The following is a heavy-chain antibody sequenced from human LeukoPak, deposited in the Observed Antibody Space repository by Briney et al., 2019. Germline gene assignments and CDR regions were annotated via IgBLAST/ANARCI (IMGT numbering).Heavy chain of an antibody. CDR2: IYSGGST. D-gene: IGHD6-13*01. CDR3: ARLLRVGTAAGFDY. Sequence: GGSLRLSCAASGFTVSSSYMSWVRQAPGKGLAGVSVIYSGGSTYYADSVKGRFTLSRDNSKNTLSLQMNSLRAEDTAVYYCARLLRVGTAAGFDYWGQGTLVTVSS. CDR1: GFTVSSSY. J-gene: IGHJ4*02. V-gene: IGHV3-53*01.